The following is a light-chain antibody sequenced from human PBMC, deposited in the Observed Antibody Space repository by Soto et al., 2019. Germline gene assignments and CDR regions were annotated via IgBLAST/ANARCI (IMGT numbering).Light chain of an antibody. CDR1: QSVSSN. CDR3: QQYKVWPLT. J-gene: IGKJ4*01. Sequence: EIVMTQSPATLSVSPGERATLSCRASQSVSSNLAWYQQKPGQTTKLLIYVASTRATGIPARFSGSGSGTEFTLTISSLQSEDFAVYYCQQYKVWPLTFGGGTNVEFK. CDR2: VAS. V-gene: IGKV3-15*01.